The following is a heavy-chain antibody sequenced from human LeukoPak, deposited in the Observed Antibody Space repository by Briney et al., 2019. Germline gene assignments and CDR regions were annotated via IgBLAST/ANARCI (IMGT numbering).Heavy chain of an antibody. CDR1: ALTFSSFD. CDR2: IGSASDT. J-gene: IGHJ6*03. Sequence: GGSLRLSCASYALTFSSFDMHWVRQPTGKGLEWVSTIGSASDTYYTGSVEGRFTLSRDNAKNSLYLQMNSLSAGDTAVYYCARGPPRGKYYYMDVWGKGTTVTVSS. D-gene: IGHD1-1*01. CDR3: ARGPPRGKYYYMDV. V-gene: IGHV3-13*01.